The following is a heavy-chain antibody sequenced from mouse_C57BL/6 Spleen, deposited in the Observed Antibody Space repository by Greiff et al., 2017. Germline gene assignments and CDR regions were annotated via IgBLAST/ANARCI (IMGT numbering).Heavy chain of an antibody. CDR3: ARGGYYDMFDY. CDR2: ICPGAGNT. CDR1: GYAFSSYW. V-gene: IGHV1-80*01. Sequence: LQESGAELVKPGASVKISCKASGYAFSSYWMNWVRQRPGKGLEWVGQICPGAGNTNSNGTFKGKATLTVDKSSSTAYMQLSSRTAEDSAVYCCARGGYYDMFDYWGQGTTVTVSS. D-gene: IGHD1-1*01. J-gene: IGHJ2*01.